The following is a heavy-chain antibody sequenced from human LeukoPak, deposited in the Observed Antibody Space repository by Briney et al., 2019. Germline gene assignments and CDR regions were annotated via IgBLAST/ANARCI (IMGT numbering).Heavy chain of an antibody. D-gene: IGHD3-22*01. Sequence: SETLSLTCAVYGGSFSGYYWSWIRQPPGKGLEWIGEINHSGSSNYHASLKSRVTISVDTSKNQFSLKLSSVTAADTAVYYCARVTGYMIEDYFDYWGQGTLVTVSS. V-gene: IGHV4-34*01. J-gene: IGHJ4*02. CDR2: INHSGSS. CDR1: GGSFSGYY. CDR3: ARVTGYMIEDYFDY.